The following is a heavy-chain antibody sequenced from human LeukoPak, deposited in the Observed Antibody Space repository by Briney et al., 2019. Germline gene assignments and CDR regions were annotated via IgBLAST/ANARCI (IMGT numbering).Heavy chain of an antibody. J-gene: IGHJ6*02. D-gene: IGHD6-13*01. CDR1: GGSISSYY. CDR2: IYMGGST. V-gene: IGHV4-4*07. CDR3: ARDNGGYSSSWRYYYYGMDV. Sequence: SETLSLTCTVSGGSISSYYWSWIRQPAGKGLEWIGRIYMGGSTNYNPSLKSRVTMSVDTSKNQFSLKLSSVTAADTAVYYCARDNGGYSSSWRYYYYGMDVWGQGTTVTVSS.